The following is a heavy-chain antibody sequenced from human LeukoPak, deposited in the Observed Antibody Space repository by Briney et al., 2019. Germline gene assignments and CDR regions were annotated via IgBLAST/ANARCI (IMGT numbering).Heavy chain of an antibody. CDR1: GFTFSSNY. D-gene: IGHD6-13*01. CDR3: ARSPGQQLVLSLFDY. Sequence: PGGSLRLSCAASGFTFSSNYMSWVRQAPGKGLEWVSVIYGGGSTYYADSVKGRFTISRDNSKNTLYLQMNSLRAEDTAVYYCARSPGQQLVLSLFDYWGQGTLVTVSS. J-gene: IGHJ4*02. CDR2: IYGGGST. V-gene: IGHV3-53*01.